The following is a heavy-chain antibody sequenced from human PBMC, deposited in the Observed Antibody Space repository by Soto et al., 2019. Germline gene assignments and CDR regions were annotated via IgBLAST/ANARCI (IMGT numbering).Heavy chain of an antibody. J-gene: IGHJ3*02. CDR1: GFIFGAYT. Sequence: ESGGGVVQPGKSLRLSCAASGFIFGAYTMHWVRQPPGKGLEWVAVISYDGKSEHYTDTVKGRFTVSRDNSKSTLYLQMNSLKSDDTAVYYCARDVYSGRSYGFDIWGQGTMVTVSS. V-gene: IGHV3-30*04. D-gene: IGHD1-26*01. CDR3: ARDVYSGRSYGFDI. CDR2: ISYDGKSE.